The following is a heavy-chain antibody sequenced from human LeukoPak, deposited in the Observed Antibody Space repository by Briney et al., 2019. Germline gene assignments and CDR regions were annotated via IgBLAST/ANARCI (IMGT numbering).Heavy chain of an antibody. Sequence: ASVKVSCKASGYTFTSYSINWVRQAPGQGLEWMGIINPSGGSTSYAQKFQGRVTMTRDTSTSTVYMELSSLRSEDTAVYYCARDAQFGELSFDYWGQGTLVTVSS. CDR1: GYTFTSYS. V-gene: IGHV1-46*01. J-gene: IGHJ4*02. CDR2: INPSGGST. D-gene: IGHD3-10*01. CDR3: ARDAQFGELSFDY.